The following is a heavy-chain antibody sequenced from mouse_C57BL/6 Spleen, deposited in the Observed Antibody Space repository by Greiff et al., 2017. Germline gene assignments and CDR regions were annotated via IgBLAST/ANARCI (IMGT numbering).Heavy chain of an antibody. V-gene: IGHV5-9*01. CDR3: ARRGYDDYFDY. CDR1: GFTFSSYT. D-gene: IGHD2-2*01. J-gene: IGHJ2*01. CDR2: ISGGGGNT. Sequence: EVKVVESGGGLVKPGGSLKLSCAASGFTFSSYTMSWVRQTPEKRLEWVATISGGGGNTYYPDSVKGRFTISRDNAKNTLYLQMSSLRSEDTALYYCARRGYDDYFDYWGQGTTLTVSS.